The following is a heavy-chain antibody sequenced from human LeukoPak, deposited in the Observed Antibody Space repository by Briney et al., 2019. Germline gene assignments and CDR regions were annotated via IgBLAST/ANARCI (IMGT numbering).Heavy chain of an antibody. CDR2: INPNSGGT. V-gene: IGHV1-2*02. Sequence: GASVKVSCKASGYTFTSYGISWVRQAPGQGLEWMGWINPNSGGTNYAQKFQGRVTMTRDTSISTAYMELSRLRSDDTAVYYCARGLDTAMATFDYWGQGTLVTVSS. CDR3: ARGLDTAMATFDY. CDR1: GYTFTSYG. D-gene: IGHD5-18*01. J-gene: IGHJ4*02.